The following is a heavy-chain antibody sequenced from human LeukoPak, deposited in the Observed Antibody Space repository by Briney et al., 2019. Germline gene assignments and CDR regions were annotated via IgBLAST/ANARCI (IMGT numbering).Heavy chain of an antibody. Sequence: PSETLPLTCTVSGGSISSSSYYWGWIRQPPGKGLEWIVSIYYSGSTYYNPSLKSRVTISVDTSKNQFSLKLSSVTAADTAVYYCARRTYDFWSGSVYYFDYWGQGTLVTVSS. J-gene: IGHJ4*02. CDR3: ARRTYDFWSGSVYYFDY. CDR2: IYYSGST. D-gene: IGHD3-3*01. V-gene: IGHV4-39*01. CDR1: GGSISSSSYY.